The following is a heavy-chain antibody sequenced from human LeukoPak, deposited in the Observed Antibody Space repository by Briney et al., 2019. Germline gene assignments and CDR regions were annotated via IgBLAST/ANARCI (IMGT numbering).Heavy chain of an antibody. CDR3: AKYCSGGNCYSGLS. CDR2: ICGDGST. V-gene: IGHV3-23*01. J-gene: IGHJ5*02. Sequence: PGGSLRLSCAASGFIFSTYAMTWVRQAPGKGLEWVSTICGDGSTYYTGSVKGRFTISRDNSKNTLFLQMNSLRAEDTAVYYCAKYCSGGNCYSGLSWGQGTLVTVSS. D-gene: IGHD2-15*01. CDR1: GFIFSTYA.